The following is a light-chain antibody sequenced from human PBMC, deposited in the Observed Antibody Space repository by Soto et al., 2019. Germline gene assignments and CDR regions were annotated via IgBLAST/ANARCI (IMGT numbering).Light chain of an antibody. V-gene: IGKV1-5*03. CDR3: QQYNSYSPWT. J-gene: IGKJ1*01. Sequence: DIQMTQSPSTLSASVGGRVTITCRASQSISSWLAWYQQKPGKAPKLLIYKASSLESGVPSRFSGSGSGTEFTLTISSLQPDDFATYYCQQYNSYSPWTFGQGTKVDI. CDR2: KAS. CDR1: QSISSW.